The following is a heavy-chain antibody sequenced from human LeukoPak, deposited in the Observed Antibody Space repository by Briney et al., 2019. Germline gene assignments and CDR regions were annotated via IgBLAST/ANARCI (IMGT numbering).Heavy chain of an antibody. CDR1: GYTFTGYY. Sequence: ASVKVSCKASGYTFTGYYMHWVRQAPGQGPEWMGWINPNSGGTNYAQKFQGRVTMTRDTSLSTVYMELSSLRSEDTAVYYCATGYLVTAGLMDVWGQGTTVTVSS. V-gene: IGHV1-2*02. CDR2: INPNSGGT. D-gene: IGHD6-13*01. J-gene: IGHJ6*02. CDR3: ATGYLVTAGLMDV.